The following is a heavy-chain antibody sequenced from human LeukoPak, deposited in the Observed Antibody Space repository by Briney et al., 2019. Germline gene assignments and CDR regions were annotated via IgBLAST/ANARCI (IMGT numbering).Heavy chain of an antibody. CDR1: GYTFTSYD. D-gene: IGHD3-22*01. V-gene: IGHV1-8*01. CDR2: MNPNSGNT. Sequence: ASVKVSCKASGYTFTSYDINWVRQATGQGLEWMGWMNPNSGNTGYAQKFQGRVTITTDESTSTAYMELSSLRSEDTAVYYCARPSIPYYYDSSGYYPANYYYYMDVWGKGTTVTVSS. CDR3: ARPSIPYYYDSSGYYPANYYYYMDV. J-gene: IGHJ6*03.